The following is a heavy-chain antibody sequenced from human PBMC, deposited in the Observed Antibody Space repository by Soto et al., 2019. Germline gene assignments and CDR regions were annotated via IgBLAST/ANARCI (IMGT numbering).Heavy chain of an antibody. Sequence: GSLRLSCAASGFSFSNYWMTWVRQAPGKGLEWVANIKQDGSQQYYGDSVKGRFTISRDNSRDSLYLQMNSLRAEDTAVYYCAKDPTYYDFWSGYYTNNWFDPWGQGTLVTVSS. V-gene: IGHV3-7*03. D-gene: IGHD3-3*01. CDR2: IKQDGSQQ. CDR3: AKDPTYYDFWSGYYTNNWFDP. CDR1: GFSFSNYW. J-gene: IGHJ5*02.